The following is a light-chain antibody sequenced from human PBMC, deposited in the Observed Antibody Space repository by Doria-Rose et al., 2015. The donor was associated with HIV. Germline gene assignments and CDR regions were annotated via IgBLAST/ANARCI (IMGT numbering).Light chain of an antibody. J-gene: IGKJ1*01. CDR2: AAS. CDR3: QQYYSYPPT. CDR1: QDISNY. Sequence: AIRMTQSPSSLSASSRASQDISNYLAWYQQKPGKAPKLLIYAASTLQSGVPSRFSGSGSGTDFTLTISYLQSEDFATYYCQQYYSYPPTFGQGTKVEV. V-gene: IGKV1-8*01.